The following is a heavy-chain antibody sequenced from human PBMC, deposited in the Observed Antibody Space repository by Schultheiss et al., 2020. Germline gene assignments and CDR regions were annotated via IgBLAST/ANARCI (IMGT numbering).Heavy chain of an antibody. V-gene: IGHV3-33*06. D-gene: IGHD5-18*01. J-gene: IGHJ3*02. Sequence: GSLRLPCAASGFTFSSYGMHWVRQAPGKGLEWVAVIWYDGSNKYYADSVKGRFTISRDNSKNTLYLQMNSLRAEDTAVYYCAKDDSPSDTAGFNDAFDIWGQGTMVTVSS. CDR1: GFTFSSYG. CDR3: AKDDSPSDTAGFNDAFDI. CDR2: IWYDGSNK.